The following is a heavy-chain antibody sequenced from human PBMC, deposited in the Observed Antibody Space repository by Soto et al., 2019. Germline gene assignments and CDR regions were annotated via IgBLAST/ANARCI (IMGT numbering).Heavy chain of an antibody. Sequence: GGSLRLSCAASGFTVSSNYMSWVRQAPGKGLEWVSVIYSGGSTYYADSVKGRFTISRDNSKNTLYLQMNSLRAEDTAVYYCAREGYSYGYYYYYGMDVWGQGTTVTV. J-gene: IGHJ6*02. CDR1: GFTVSSNY. CDR2: IYSGGST. D-gene: IGHD5-18*01. CDR3: AREGYSYGYYYYYGMDV. V-gene: IGHV3-66*01.